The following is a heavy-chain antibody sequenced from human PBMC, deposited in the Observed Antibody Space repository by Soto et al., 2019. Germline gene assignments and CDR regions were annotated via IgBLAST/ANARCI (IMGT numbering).Heavy chain of an antibody. CDR1: GYSFTSYW. CDR3: ARQGYCSSTSCYTVDY. V-gene: IGHV5-51*01. Sequence: GESLKISCKGSGYSFTSYWIGWVRQKPGQGLEWMGIIYPGDSNTRYSPSFQGQVTISADKSITTAYLQWSSLKASDTAMCYCARQGYCSSTSCYTVDYWGQGTLVTVSS. J-gene: IGHJ4*02. CDR2: IYPGDSNT. D-gene: IGHD2-2*02.